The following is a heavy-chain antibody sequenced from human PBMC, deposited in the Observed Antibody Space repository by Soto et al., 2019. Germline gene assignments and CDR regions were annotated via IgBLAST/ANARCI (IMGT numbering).Heavy chain of an antibody. CDR3: ARCTRFWSGYYGVDY. V-gene: IGHV4-30-4*01. CDR2: IYYSGST. CDR1: GGSISSGDYY. D-gene: IGHD3-3*01. J-gene: IGHJ4*02. Sequence: SETLSLTCTVSGGSISSGDYYWSWIRQPPGKGLEWIGYIYYSGSTYYNPSLKSRVTISVDTSKNQFSLKLSSVTAADTAVHYCARCTRFWSGYYGVDYWGQGTLVTVSS.